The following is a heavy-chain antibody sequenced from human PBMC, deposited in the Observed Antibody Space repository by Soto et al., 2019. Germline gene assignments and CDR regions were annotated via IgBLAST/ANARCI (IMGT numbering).Heavy chain of an antibody. Sequence: QVQLVESGGGVVQPGRSLRLSCAASEFTFNRHAMHWVRQAPGKGLAWVAVISHDGRIKYYADSVKGRFTISRANSMNTLDLPMISLRADDTAIYFCARVSGHVYATLHGPFDYWGQGTLVTVSS. CDR2: ISHDGRIK. J-gene: IGHJ4*02. V-gene: IGHV3-30*04. CDR3: ARVSGHVYATLHGPFDY. D-gene: IGHD2-8*01. CDR1: EFTFNRHA.